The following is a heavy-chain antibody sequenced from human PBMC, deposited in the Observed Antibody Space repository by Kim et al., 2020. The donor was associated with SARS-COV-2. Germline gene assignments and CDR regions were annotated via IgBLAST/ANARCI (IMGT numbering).Heavy chain of an antibody. D-gene: IGHD6-13*01. V-gene: IGHV4-30-2*04. Sequence: PSLKSRVTISVDTSKNQFSLKLSSVTAADTAVYYCARGPEQQLVPYYFDYWGQGTLVTVSS. J-gene: IGHJ4*02. CDR3: ARGPEQQLVPYYFDY.